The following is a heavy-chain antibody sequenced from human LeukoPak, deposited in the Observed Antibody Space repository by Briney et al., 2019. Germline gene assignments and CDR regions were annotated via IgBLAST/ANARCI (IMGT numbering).Heavy chain of an antibody. CDR1: GFTFSSYE. D-gene: IGHD6-13*01. J-gene: IGHJ4*02. CDR2: ISSSGSTI. CDR3: ARDGGPAYSSSWYLY. V-gene: IGHV3-48*03. Sequence: GGSLRLSCAASGFTFSSYEMNWVRQAPGKGLEWVSYISSSGSTIYYADSVKGRFTISRDNAKNSLYLQMNSLRAEDTAVYYCARDGGPAYSSSWYLYWDQGTLVTVSS.